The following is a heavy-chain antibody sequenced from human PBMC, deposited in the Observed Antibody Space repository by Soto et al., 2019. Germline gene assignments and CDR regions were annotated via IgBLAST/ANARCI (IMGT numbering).Heavy chain of an antibody. CDR3: ARGRQEIAVAGTRGIDY. CDR2: IYHTGNT. CDR1: GGSISSDSFY. D-gene: IGHD6-19*01. J-gene: IGHJ4*02. Sequence: SETVSLTCTVSGGSISSDSFYWNWIRQLPGEGLERIGYIYHTGNTYYNPSLKSRVTMSVDTSKNQFSLNLSSVTAADTAVYYCARGRQEIAVAGTRGIDYWGQGTLVTVSS. V-gene: IGHV4-31*03.